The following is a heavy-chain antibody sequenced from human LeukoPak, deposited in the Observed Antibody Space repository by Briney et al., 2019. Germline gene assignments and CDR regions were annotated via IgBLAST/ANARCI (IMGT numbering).Heavy chain of an antibody. Sequence: GGSLRLSCAVSGFTFRSYWMSWVRQAPGKGLEWVANIKQDGSEKYYVDSVKGRFTISRDNAKNSLYLQMNSLRAEDTAVYYCARDGDRSGYYMGMYNWFDPWGQGTLVTVSS. CDR1: GFTFRSYW. V-gene: IGHV3-7*03. CDR3: ARDGDRSGYYMGMYNWFDP. D-gene: IGHD3-3*01. J-gene: IGHJ5*02. CDR2: IKQDGSEK.